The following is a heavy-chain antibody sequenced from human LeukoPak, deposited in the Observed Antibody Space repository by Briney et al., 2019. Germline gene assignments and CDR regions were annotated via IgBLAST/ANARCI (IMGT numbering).Heavy chain of an antibody. CDR1: GYSFTSYW. J-gene: IGHJ3*02. CDR3: ARPSYYDILTGYCSDVFDI. CDR2: IYPGDSDT. D-gene: IGHD3-9*01. Sequence: PGESLKISCKGSGYSFTSYWIGWVRQMPGKGLEWMGIIYPGDSDTRYSPSFQGQVTISADKSISTAYLQWSSLKASDTAMYYCARPSYYDILTGYCSDVFDIWGQGTMVTVSS. V-gene: IGHV5-51*01.